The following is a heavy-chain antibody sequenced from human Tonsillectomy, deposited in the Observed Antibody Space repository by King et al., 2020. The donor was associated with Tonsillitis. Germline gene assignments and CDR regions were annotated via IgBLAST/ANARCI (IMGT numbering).Heavy chain of an antibody. Sequence: QLVQSGAEVKKPGESLKISCKGSGYSFTTYWIGWVRQMPGKGLEWMGIIYVGDSDTTYSPSFQGQVTISADKSISTAYLQWSSLKASDTAMYYCARRYATDHYYFAYWGQGTLVTVSS. V-gene: IGHV5-51*01. CDR1: GYSFTTYW. J-gene: IGHJ4*02. CDR2: IYVGDSDT. D-gene: IGHD2-2*01. CDR3: ARRYATDHYYFAY.